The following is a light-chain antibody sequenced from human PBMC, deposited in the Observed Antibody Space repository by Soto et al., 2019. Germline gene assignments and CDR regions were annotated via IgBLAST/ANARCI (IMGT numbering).Light chain of an antibody. CDR2: DAS. CDR1: QDISNY. Sequence: DIQMTQSPSSLSASVGDRVTITCQASQDISNYLNWYQQKPGKAPKLLIYDASNLETGVPSRFSGSGSGTDFTFTISSLQSEDIATYYCPQYDNLHLFGPGTKVDIK. CDR3: PQYDNLHL. V-gene: IGKV1-33*01. J-gene: IGKJ3*01.